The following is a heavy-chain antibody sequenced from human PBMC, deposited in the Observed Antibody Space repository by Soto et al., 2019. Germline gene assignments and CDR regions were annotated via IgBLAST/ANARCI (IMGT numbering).Heavy chain of an antibody. J-gene: IGHJ6*02. Sequence: QVQLVESGGGVVQPGRSLRLSCAAAGFTFSSYGMHWGRQAPGKGLEWVAVIWYDGSNKYYADSVKGRFTISRDNSKNTLYLPMNSLRAEDTAVYYCARDLTTEPYYYYYGMDVWGQGPTVTVSS. CDR1: GFTFSSYG. CDR2: IWYDGSNK. CDR3: ARDLTTEPYYYYYGMDV. D-gene: IGHD3-22*01. V-gene: IGHV3-33*01.